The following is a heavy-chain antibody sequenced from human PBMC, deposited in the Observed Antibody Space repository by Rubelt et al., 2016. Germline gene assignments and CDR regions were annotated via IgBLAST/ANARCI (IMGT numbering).Heavy chain of an antibody. CDR3: AKNGIPARPFYGMDV. Sequence: QVQLVESGGGVVQPGRSLRLSCAASGFTFSSYAMHWVRQAPGKGLEWVAVISYDGSNKYYADSVKGRFTIYRDNSKKTRYLQMNSLRAEDTAVYYCAKNGIPARPFYGMDVWGQGTTVTVSS. D-gene: IGHD6-6*01. V-gene: IGHV3-30*04. CDR1: GFTFSSYA. J-gene: IGHJ6*02. CDR2: ISYDGSNK.